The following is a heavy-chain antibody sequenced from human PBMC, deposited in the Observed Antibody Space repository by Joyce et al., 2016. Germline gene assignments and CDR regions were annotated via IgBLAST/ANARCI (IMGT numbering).Heavy chain of an antibody. V-gene: IGHV1-2*05. J-gene: IGHJ3*02. CDR3: ARGPAGAAGAAFDI. D-gene: IGHD2-2*01. CDR1: GYTFSDYY. CDR2: INPNRGGT. Sequence: QVQLVQSGAEVKKPGASVKVSCKASGYTFSDYYMHWVRQAPGQGLEWMGRINPNRGGTNYAHKFQGRVTMTWDTSISTAYMELSRLTSDDTVVYYCARGPAGAAGAAFDIWGQGTMVTVSS.